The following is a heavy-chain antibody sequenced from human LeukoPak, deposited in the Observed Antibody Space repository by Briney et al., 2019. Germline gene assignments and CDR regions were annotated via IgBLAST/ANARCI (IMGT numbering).Heavy chain of an antibody. D-gene: IGHD6-13*01. Sequence: ASVKVSCKASGYTFTGYYMHWVRQAPGQGLEWMGWINPNSGGTNYAQKFQGRVTMTRDTSIGTAYMELSRLRSDDTAVYYCAYYSSSWIGTDYWGQGTLVTVSS. J-gene: IGHJ4*02. CDR2: INPNSGGT. CDR1: GYTFTGYY. V-gene: IGHV1-2*02. CDR3: AYYSSSWIGTDY.